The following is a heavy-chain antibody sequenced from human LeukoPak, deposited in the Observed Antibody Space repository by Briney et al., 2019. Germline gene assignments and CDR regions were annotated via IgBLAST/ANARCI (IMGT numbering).Heavy chain of an antibody. Sequence: QPGGSLRLSCAASGFTFSSYEMNWVRQAPGKGLEWVTNIKQDGSEKYYVDSVKGRFTISRDNAKNSLYLQMNSLRAEDTAVYYCARISGWPATFDYWGQGTPVTVSS. J-gene: IGHJ4*02. V-gene: IGHV3-7*01. CDR2: IKQDGSEK. CDR3: ARISGWPATFDY. CDR1: GFTFSSYE. D-gene: IGHD6-19*01.